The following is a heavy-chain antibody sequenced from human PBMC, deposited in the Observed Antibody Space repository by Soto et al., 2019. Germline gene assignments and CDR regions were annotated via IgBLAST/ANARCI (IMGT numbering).Heavy chain of an antibody. V-gene: IGHV4-30-2*01. CDR3: ARATGGRKGYYDATGYYVFDH. CDR1: GGSISSGGFS. CDR2: MYYSGGT. Sequence: SETLSLTCAVSGGSISSGGFSWTWIRQPPGKGLEFIGYMYYSGGTYYNPSLKSRVTISLYRSKNQFSLRLSSVTAADTAVYYCARATGGRKGYYDATGYYVFDHWGQGTLVT. D-gene: IGHD3-22*01. J-gene: IGHJ4*02.